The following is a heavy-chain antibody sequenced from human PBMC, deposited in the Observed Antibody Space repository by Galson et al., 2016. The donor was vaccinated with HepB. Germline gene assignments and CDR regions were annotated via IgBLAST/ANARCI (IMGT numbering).Heavy chain of an antibody. CDR2: VSYDGRKK. J-gene: IGHJ1*01. Sequence: SLRLSCAAPGFTFSNSGIHWVRQAPGKGLEWVAVVSYDGRKKYYADSVEGRFSVSRDNSQNTAYLQMSSLRVEDTAVYYCAKLLRYSDSDNQLRRAFSAEYFQHWGQGTLVTVSS. D-gene: IGHD3-22*01. V-gene: IGHV3-30*18. CDR3: AKLLRYSDSDNQLRRAFSAEYFQH. CDR1: GFTFSNSG.